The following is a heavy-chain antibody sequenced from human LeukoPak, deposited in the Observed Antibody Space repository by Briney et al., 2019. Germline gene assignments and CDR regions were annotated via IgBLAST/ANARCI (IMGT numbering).Heavy chain of an antibody. J-gene: IGHJ4*02. CDR2: INHSGST. D-gene: IGHD6-13*01. CDR1: GGSISSGSYY. CDR3: ARKCPYSSSWYVGTSVFDY. V-gene: IGHV4-39*07. Sequence: PSQTLSLTCTVSGGSISSGSYYWSWIRQPPGKGLEWIGEINHSGSTNYNPSLKSRVTISVDTSKNQFSLKLSSVTAADTAVYYCARKCPYSSSWYVGTSVFDYWGQGTLVTVSS.